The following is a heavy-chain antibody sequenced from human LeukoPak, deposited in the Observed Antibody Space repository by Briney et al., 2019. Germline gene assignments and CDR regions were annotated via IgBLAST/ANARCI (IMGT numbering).Heavy chain of an antibody. CDR2: ISYDGSNK. D-gene: IGHD2-8*01. J-gene: IGHJ3*02. V-gene: IGHV3-30*04. Sequence: GGSLRLSCAASGFTFSSYAMHWVRQAPGKGPEWVAVISYDGSNKYYADSVKGRFTISRDNSKNTLYLQMNSLRAEDTAVYYCARLNGASRAFDIWGQGTMVTVSS. CDR1: GFTFSSYA. CDR3: ARLNGASRAFDI.